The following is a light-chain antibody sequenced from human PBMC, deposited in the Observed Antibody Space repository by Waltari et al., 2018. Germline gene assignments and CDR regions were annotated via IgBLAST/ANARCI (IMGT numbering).Light chain of an antibody. CDR1: QSVSSH. Sequence: EIVLTQSPATLSLSPGERAPLFCRASQSVSSHLAWFQQRLGQPPRLLIYDTSNRATGIPARFSGSGSGTDFTLIISSLEPEDFAVYYCLQRTAWPLTFGGGTKVEIK. CDR3: LQRTAWPLT. V-gene: IGKV3-11*01. J-gene: IGKJ4*01. CDR2: DTS.